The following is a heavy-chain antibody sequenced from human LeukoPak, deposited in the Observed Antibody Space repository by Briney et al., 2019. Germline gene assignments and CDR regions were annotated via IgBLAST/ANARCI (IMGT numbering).Heavy chain of an antibody. CDR1: GFTFDDYA. Sequence: GGSLRLSCAASGFTFDDYAMHWVRQAPGKGLEWVSGISWNSGSIGYADSVKGRFTISRDNAKNSLYLQMNSLRAEDTALYYCAKDGSSGWGYNWFDPWGQGTLVTVSS. CDR3: AKDGSSGWGYNWFDP. D-gene: IGHD6-19*01. V-gene: IGHV3-9*01. CDR2: ISWNSGSI. J-gene: IGHJ5*02.